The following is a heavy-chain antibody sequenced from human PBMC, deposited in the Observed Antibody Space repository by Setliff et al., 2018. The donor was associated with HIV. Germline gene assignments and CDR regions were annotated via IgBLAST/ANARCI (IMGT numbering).Heavy chain of an antibody. V-gene: IGHV1-46*01. D-gene: IGHD2-15*01. CDR1: ENTFSNYY. Sequence: ASVKVSCKAPENTFSNYYLHWVRQAPGQGPEWRGIINPSGGRTNYAQKFQGRVTMTRDTSTSTVYMELSSLRSEDTAVYFCARGSRITVVAILTYSRCDYWGQGTLVTVSS. J-gene: IGHJ4*02. CDR2: INPSGGRT. CDR3: ARGSRITVVAILTYSRCDY.